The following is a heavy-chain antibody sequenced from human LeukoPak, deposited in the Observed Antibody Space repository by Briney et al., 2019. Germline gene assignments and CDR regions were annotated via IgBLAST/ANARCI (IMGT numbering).Heavy chain of an antibody. J-gene: IGHJ4*02. V-gene: IGHV4-59*01. CDR1: GGSISSYY. CDR2: IYYSGST. Sequence: SETLSLTCTVSGGSISSYYWSWIRQPPGKGQEWIGYIYYSGSTNYNPSLKSRVTISVDTSKNLFSLKLSSVTAADTAVYYCARGITMVRGVIYFDYWGQGTLVTVSS. CDR3: ARGITMVRGVIYFDY. D-gene: IGHD3-10*01.